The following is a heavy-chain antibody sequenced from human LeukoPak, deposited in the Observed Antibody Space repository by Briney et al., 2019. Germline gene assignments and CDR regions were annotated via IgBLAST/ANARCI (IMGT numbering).Heavy chain of an antibody. CDR3: ASDGIAVDRGIGYFDY. Sequence: GGSLRLSCAASGFTFRSYGMHWVRQTPGKGLEWVAVIWYDGSNKYYADSVKGRFTISRDNSENTLYLQMNSLRAEDTALYYCASDGIAVDRGIGYFDYWGQGTLVTVSS. J-gene: IGHJ4*02. V-gene: IGHV3-33*01. CDR2: IWYDGSNK. CDR1: GFTFRSYG. D-gene: IGHD6-13*01.